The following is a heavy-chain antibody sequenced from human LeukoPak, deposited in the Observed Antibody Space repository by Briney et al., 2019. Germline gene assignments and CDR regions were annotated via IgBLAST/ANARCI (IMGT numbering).Heavy chain of an antibody. CDR3: GRDRHWNQGNFDY. CDR2: INPNNGGT. J-gene: IGHJ4*02. CDR1: GYTITGYY. D-gene: IGHD1-1*01. V-gene: IGHV1-2*02. Sequence: ASVKVSCKAFGYTITGYYIHWVRQAPGQGLEWMGWINPNNGGTNSAQKFQGRVTMARDTSIGTAYMELNRLTYDDTAVYYCGRDRHWNQGNFDYWGQGTLVTVSS.